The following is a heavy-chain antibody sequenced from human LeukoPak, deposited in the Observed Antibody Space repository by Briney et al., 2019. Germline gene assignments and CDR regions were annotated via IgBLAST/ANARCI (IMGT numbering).Heavy chain of an antibody. Sequence: SETLSLTCTVSGGSISSYYWSWIRQPPGKGLEWIGYIYYSGSTNYNPSLKSRVTISVDTSKNQFSLKLSSVTAADTAVHYCARVQGPGETKTINWFDPWGQGTLVTVSS. J-gene: IGHJ5*02. CDR3: ARVQGPGETKTINWFDP. V-gene: IGHV4-59*01. CDR2: IYYSGST. CDR1: GGSISSYY. D-gene: IGHD3-16*01.